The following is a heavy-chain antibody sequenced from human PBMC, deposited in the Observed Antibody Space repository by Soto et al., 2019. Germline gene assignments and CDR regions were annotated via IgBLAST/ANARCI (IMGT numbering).Heavy chain of an antibody. Sequence: EVQLLESGGGLVQPGGSLRLSCAASGFTFSSCAMTWVRQAPGKGLEWVSATSGSGGSTYYADCVKGRFTISRDNPKNTLYLQMNSLRAEDTAVYYCAKDQVDVVATSKDAFDVWGQGTMVAVSS. J-gene: IGHJ3*01. V-gene: IGHV3-23*01. CDR3: AKDQVDVVATSKDAFDV. CDR1: GFTFSSCA. CDR2: TSGSGGST. D-gene: IGHD5-12*01.